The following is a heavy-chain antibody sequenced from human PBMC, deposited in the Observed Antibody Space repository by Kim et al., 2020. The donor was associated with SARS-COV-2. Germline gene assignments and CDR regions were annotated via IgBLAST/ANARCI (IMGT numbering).Heavy chain of an antibody. CDR1: GGSFSGYY. J-gene: IGHJ6*03. Sequence: SETLSLTCAVYGGSFSGYYWSWIRQPPGKGLEWIGEINHSGSTNYNPSLKSRVTISVDTSKNQFSLKLSSVTAADTAVYYCARAPIVVVAAKGTTKIKPSYYYYYMDVWGKGTTVTVSS. V-gene: IGHV4-34*01. D-gene: IGHD2-15*01. CDR3: ARAPIVVVAAKGTTKIKPSYYYYYMDV. CDR2: INHSGST.